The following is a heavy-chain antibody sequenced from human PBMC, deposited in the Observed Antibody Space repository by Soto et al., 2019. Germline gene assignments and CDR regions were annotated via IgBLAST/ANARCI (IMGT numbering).Heavy chain of an antibody. V-gene: IGHV3-7*01. CDR1: GFSFSNYW. CDR2: IKQDGSEK. CDR3: ARGQIPRYYATAFDV. J-gene: IGHJ3*01. Sequence: EVQLVESGGGLVQPGGSLRLSCAASGFSFSNYWLTWVRQAPGKGLEWVANIKQDGSEKYYVDSVKGRCTISRDNAKNSLYLQMNSLRAEDTAMYYCARGQIPRYYATAFDVWGQGTMVTVSS. D-gene: IGHD3-9*01.